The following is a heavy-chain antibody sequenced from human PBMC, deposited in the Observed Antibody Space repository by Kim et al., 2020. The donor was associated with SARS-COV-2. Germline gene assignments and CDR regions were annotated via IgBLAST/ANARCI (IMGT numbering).Heavy chain of an antibody. CDR3: TRPYPMDTDNDFDYNGMDV. J-gene: IGHJ6*02. Sequence: GGSLRLSCAASGFTLSGSAMHWVRLASGRGLEWLGRSRSKANNYATTYAASVKGRFTISRDDSKNTAYLQMNRLTTEDTAVYYCTRPYPMDTDNDFDYNGMDVWGQGTTVTVSS. CDR2: SRSKANNYAT. V-gene: IGHV3-73*01. D-gene: IGHD5-18*01. CDR1: GFTLSGSA.